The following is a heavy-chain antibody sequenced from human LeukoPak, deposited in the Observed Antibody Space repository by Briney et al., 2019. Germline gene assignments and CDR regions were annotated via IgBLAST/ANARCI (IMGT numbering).Heavy chain of an antibody. V-gene: IGHV4-59*01. CDR3: AREGDCYDSSGYYQTVVAFDI. Sequence: PSETLSLTCTVSGGSISSYYWSWIRQPPGKGLEWIGYIYYSGSTNYNPSLKSRVTISVDTSKNQFSLKLSSVTAADTAVYYCAREGDCYDSSGYYQTVVAFDIWGQGTMVTVSS. CDR2: IYYSGST. D-gene: IGHD3-22*01. J-gene: IGHJ3*02. CDR1: GGSISSYY.